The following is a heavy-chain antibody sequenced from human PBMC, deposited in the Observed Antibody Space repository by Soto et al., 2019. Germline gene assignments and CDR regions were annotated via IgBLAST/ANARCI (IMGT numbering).Heavy chain of an antibody. CDR1: GGSIGTYY. V-gene: IGHV4-59*01. CDR3: ARGLIGSRVYYFDY. D-gene: IGHD6-13*01. CDR2: IHYSGTT. J-gene: IGHJ4*02. Sequence: PSETLSLTCTISGGSIGTYYWSWIRRPPGKGLEWIGYIHYSGTTHCNPSLKSRVTVSTSTSESQFSLKLSSVTAADTAVYYCARGLIGSRVYYFDYWGQGTLVTVSS.